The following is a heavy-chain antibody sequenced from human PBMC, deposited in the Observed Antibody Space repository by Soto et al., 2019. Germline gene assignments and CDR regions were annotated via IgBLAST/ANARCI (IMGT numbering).Heavy chain of an antibody. V-gene: IGHV1-69*01. J-gene: IGHJ6*02. CDR1: GGTFSSYA. Sequence: QVQLVQSGAEVKKPGSSGKVSCKASGGTFSSYAISWVRQAPGQGLEWLGGTIPIPGQAHYAQKFQGRVTITADESTSTAYVELSSLRSEDTAVYYCARSQGSSTSLEIYYYYYYGMDVWGQATKVTVSS. CDR3: ARSQGSSTSLEIYYYYYYGMDV. CDR2: TIPIPGQA. D-gene: IGHD2-2*01.